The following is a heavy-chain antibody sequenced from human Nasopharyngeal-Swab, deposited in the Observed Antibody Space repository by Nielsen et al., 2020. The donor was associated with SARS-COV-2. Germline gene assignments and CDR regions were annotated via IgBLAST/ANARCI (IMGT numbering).Heavy chain of an antibody. CDR3: AKDPFYDFWSGYYFDY. CDR2: IKQDGSEK. J-gene: IGHJ4*02. V-gene: IGHV3-7*03. Sequence: WIRQPPGKGLEGVANIKQDGSEKYYVDSVKGRFTISRDNAKNSLYLQMNSLRAEDTAVYYCAKDPFYDFWSGYYFDYWGQGTLVTVSS. D-gene: IGHD3-3*01.